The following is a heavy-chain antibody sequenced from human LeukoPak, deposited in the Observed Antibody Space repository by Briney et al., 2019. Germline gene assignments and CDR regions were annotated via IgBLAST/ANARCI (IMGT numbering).Heavy chain of an antibody. V-gene: IGHV3-21*01. J-gene: IGHJ4*02. CDR2: ISSRSSYI. CDR3: ARSFLSIAAAATDY. CDR1: GFTFDDYG. D-gene: IGHD6-13*01. Sequence: GGSLRLSCAASGFTFDDYGMSWVRQAPGKGLEWVSSISSRSSYIYYADSVKGRFTISRDNAKNSLYLQMNSLRAEDTAVYYCARSFLSIAAAATDYWGQGTLVTVSS.